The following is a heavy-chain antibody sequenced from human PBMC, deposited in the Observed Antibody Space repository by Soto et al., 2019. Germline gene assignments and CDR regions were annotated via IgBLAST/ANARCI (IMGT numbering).Heavy chain of an antibody. CDR3: ASARDTAMAVHWFFDL. Sequence: QVQLVESGGNMVQPGGSLRLSCAASGFTFSSYAMHWVRQAPGKGLEWVAVISYDGNSKYYAESVKGRFTFSRDNSKTTLYLQMNLLTVEDTAVYYCASARDTAMAVHWFFDLWGRGTLVTVSS. J-gene: IGHJ2*01. D-gene: IGHD5-18*01. CDR1: GFTFSSYA. CDR2: ISYDGNSK. V-gene: IGHV3-30*04.